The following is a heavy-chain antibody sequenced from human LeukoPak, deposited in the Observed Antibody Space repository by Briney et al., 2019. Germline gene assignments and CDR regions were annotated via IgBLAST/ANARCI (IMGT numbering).Heavy chain of an antibody. CDR3: ARDTFPNYYFDY. CDR2: IWYDGSNK. Sequence: GRSLRLSCAASGFTFSSYGMHWVRQAPGKGLEWVAVIWYDGSNKYYADSVKGRFTISRDNSKNTLYLRMNSLRAEDTAVYYCARDTFPNYYFDYWGQGTLVTVSS. CDR1: GFTFSSYG. J-gene: IGHJ4*02. V-gene: IGHV3-33*01. D-gene: IGHD5-24*01.